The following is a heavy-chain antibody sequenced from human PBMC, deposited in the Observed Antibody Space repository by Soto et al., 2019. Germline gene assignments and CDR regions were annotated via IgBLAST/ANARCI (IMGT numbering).Heavy chain of an antibody. Sequence: QVQLVQSGAEVKKPGSSVKVSCKASGGTFSSYTISWVRQAPGQGLEWMGRIIPILGIANYAQKFQGRVTITADKSTSTACMELSSLRSEDTAVYYCARSPVAAAGTLGNWFDPWGQGTLVTVSS. CDR1: GGTFSSYT. D-gene: IGHD6-13*01. CDR2: IIPILGIA. CDR3: ARSPVAAAGTLGNWFDP. V-gene: IGHV1-69*02. J-gene: IGHJ5*02.